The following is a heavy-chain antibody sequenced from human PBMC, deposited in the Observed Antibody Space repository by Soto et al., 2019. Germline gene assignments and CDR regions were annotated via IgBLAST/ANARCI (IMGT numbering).Heavy chain of an antibody. CDR1: GGPISSYY. D-gene: IGHD3-3*01. V-gene: IGHV4-59*08. CDR3: ARSASGYYSTFDY. Sequence: KPSETLALTCTVSGGPISSYYWSWIRQPPGKGLEWIGYIYYSGSTNYNPSLKSRVTISVDTSKNQFSLKLSSVTAADTAVYYCARSASGYYSTFDYWGQGTLVTVSS. J-gene: IGHJ4*02. CDR2: IYYSGST.